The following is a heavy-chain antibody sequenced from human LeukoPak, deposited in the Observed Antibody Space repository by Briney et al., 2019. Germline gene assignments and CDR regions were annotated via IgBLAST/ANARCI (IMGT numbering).Heavy chain of an antibody. Sequence: PGGSLRLSCTSSGFIFSSHWMNWVRQAPGKGPEWVANIKYDGSEQYYVDSVKGLFSISRDNTKNLLYLQMNSLRVEDTAVYYCARGGGSYYYWGQGTLVTVSS. CDR1: GFIFSSHW. CDR2: IKYDGSEQ. D-gene: IGHD1-26*01. V-gene: IGHV3-7*03. J-gene: IGHJ4*02. CDR3: ARGGGSYYY.